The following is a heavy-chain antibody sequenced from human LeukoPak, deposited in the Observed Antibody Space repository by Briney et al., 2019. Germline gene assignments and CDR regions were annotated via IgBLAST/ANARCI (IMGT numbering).Heavy chain of an antibody. J-gene: IGHJ4*02. CDR2: ISSSGSTI. Sequence: GGSLRLSCAVSGFTFSSYEMNWVRQAPGKGLEWVSYISSSGSTIYYTDSVKGRFTISRDNAKNSLYLQMNSLRAEDTAVYYCARDSIVYYGSGSYPYYFDYWGQGTLVTVSS. D-gene: IGHD3-10*01. CDR1: GFTFSSYE. CDR3: ARDSIVYYGSGSYPYYFDY. V-gene: IGHV3-48*03.